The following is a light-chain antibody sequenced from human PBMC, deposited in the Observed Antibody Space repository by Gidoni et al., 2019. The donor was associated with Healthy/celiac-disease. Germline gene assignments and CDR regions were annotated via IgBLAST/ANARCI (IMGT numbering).Light chain of an antibody. CDR1: SSNIGSHY. CDR2: RNN. J-gene: IGLJ1*01. CDR3: AAWDDSLSGLP. Sequence: QSVLTQPPSASGPPGQRVTISCSVSSSNIGSHYVYWYQQLPGTAPKLLIYRNNQRPSGVPDRCSGSKSGTSASLAISGLRSEDEADYYCAAWDDSLSGLPFGTGTKVTVL. V-gene: IGLV1-47*01.